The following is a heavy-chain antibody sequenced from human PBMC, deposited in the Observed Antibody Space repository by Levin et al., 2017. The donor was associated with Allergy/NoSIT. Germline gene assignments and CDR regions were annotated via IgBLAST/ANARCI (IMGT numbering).Heavy chain of an antibody. CDR1: GGSFSDYY. D-gene: IGHD3-10*01. CDR3: ARGGLRYGSGKLDWFDP. CDR2: INHGGTT. V-gene: IGHV4-34*01. Sequence: PSETLSLTCAVHGGSFSDYYWSWIRQPPGKGLEWIGEINHGGTTLYNPSLKSRATISVDTSKNQVSLKLNSVTAADTAVYYCARGGLRYGSGKLDWFDPWGQGTLVTVSA. J-gene: IGHJ5*02.